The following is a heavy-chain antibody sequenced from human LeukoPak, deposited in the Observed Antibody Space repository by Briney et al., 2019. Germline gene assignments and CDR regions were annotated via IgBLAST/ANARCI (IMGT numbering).Heavy chain of an antibody. CDR3: ARELIDGSGSYLDY. CDR1: GGSISSGGYS. J-gene: IGHJ4*02. D-gene: IGHD3-10*01. V-gene: IGHV4-30-2*01. Sequence: SETLSLTCAVSGGSISSGGYSWSWIRQPPGKGLEWIGYIYHSGSTYYNPSLKSRVTISVDRSKNQFSLKLSSVTAADTAVYYCARELIDGSGSYLDYWGQGTLVTVSS. CDR2: IYHSGST.